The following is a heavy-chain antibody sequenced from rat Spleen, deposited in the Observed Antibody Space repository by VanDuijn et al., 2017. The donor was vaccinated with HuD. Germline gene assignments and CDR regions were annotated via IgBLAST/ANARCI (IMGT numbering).Heavy chain of an antibody. CDR3: TRRLIMVVLSPFGY. CDR2: IWGDGST. CDR1: GFSLTSNS. Sequence: QVQLKESGPGLVQPSQTLSLTCTVSGFSLTSNSVHWVRQPPGKGLEWMGGIWGDGSTDYNSALKSRLRISRDTSKSQVFLKMNSLQTEDTAIYFCTRRLIMVVLSPFGYWGQGTLVTVSS. V-gene: IGHV2-1*01. J-gene: IGHJ3*01. D-gene: IGHD1-12*03.